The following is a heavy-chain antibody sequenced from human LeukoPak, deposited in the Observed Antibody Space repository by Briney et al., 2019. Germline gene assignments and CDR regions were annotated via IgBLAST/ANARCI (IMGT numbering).Heavy chain of an antibody. CDR1: GYTFTSYG. V-gene: IGHV1-18*01. CDR2: ISAYNGNT. J-gene: IGHJ6*03. CDR3: ARTNYGEYYYYYYYMDV. D-gene: IGHD4-17*01. Sequence: GASVKVSCKASGYTFTSYGISWVRQAPGQGLEWMGRISAYNGNTNYAQKLQGRVTMTTDTSTSTAYMELRSLRSDDTAVYYCARTNYGEYYYYYYYMDVWGKGTTVTVSS.